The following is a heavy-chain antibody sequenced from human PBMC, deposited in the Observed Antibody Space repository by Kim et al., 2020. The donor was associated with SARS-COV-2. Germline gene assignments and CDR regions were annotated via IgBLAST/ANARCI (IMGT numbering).Heavy chain of an antibody. CDR3: ARALNCSSTSCYTTNWFDP. V-gene: IGHV1-69*13. Sequence: SVKVSCKASGGTFSSYAISWVRQAPGQGLEWMGGIIPIFGTANYAQKFQGRVTITADESTSTAYMELSSLRSEDTAVYYCARALNCSSTSCYTTNWFDPWGQGTLVTVSS. CDR2: IIPIFGTA. J-gene: IGHJ5*02. D-gene: IGHD2-2*02. CDR1: GGTFSSYA.